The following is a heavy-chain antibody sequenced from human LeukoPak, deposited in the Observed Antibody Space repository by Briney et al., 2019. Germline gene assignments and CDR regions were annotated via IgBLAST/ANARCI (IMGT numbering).Heavy chain of an antibody. Sequence: ASVKVSCKASGYTFTSYAMYWVRQSPGQGLEWMGWINTNTGNPTYAQGFTGRFVFSLDTSVSTAYLQISSLKAEDTAVYYCASETGYSSSWYYFDYWGQGTLVTVSS. D-gene: IGHD6-13*01. V-gene: IGHV7-4-1*02. CDR2: INTNTGNP. CDR1: GYTFTSYA. CDR3: ASETGYSSSWYYFDY. J-gene: IGHJ4*02.